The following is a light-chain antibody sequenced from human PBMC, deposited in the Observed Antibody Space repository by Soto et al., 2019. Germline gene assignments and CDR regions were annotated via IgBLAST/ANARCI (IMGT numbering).Light chain of an antibody. V-gene: IGKV4-1*01. J-gene: IGKJ2*01. CDR3: QQCYSTSYN. Sequence: DIVMTQSPDSLAVSLGERATINCKSSQSVLYSSNNKNYLAWYQQKPGQPPKLLIYWASTRESGVPDRFSGSGSGKDFTLNISSLQAEDVAVYYCQQCYSTSYNFGQGTKLEIK. CDR1: QSVLYSSNNKNY. CDR2: WAS.